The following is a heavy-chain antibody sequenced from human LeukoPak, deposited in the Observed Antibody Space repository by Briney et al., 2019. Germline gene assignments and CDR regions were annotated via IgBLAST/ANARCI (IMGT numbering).Heavy chain of an antibody. J-gene: IGHJ4*02. V-gene: IGHV1-18*01. CDR1: GYTFTSYA. CDR2: ISAYNGNT. CDR3: ARDPGATTFDY. D-gene: IGHD1-26*01. Sequence: ASVKVSCKASGYTFTSYAMNWVRQAPGQGLEWMGWISAYNGNTNYAQKLQGRVTMTTDTSTSTAYMELRSLRSDDTAVYYCARDPGATTFDYWGQGTLVTVSS.